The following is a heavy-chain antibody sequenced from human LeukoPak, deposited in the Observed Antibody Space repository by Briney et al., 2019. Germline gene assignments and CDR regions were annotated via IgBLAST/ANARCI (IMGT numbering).Heavy chain of an antibody. CDR1: GGSISSSSYY. D-gene: IGHD3-22*01. Sequence: SETLSLTCTVSGGSISSSSYYWGWIRQPPGTGLEWIGSIYYSGSTYYNPSVKSRVTISIDKSKNQFFLNLSSVTAADTAVYYCAGLVGRYSSGLYYYYFDYWGQGTLVTVSS. V-gene: IGHV4-39*07. CDR3: AGLVGRYSSGLYYYYFDY. J-gene: IGHJ4*02. CDR2: IYYSGST.